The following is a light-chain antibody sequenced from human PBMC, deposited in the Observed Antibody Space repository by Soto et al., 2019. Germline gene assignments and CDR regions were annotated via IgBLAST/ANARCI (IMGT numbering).Light chain of an antibody. V-gene: IGKV3-11*01. CDR2: DAS. CDR1: QSVSSY. CDR3: QQRSDWPLT. J-gene: IGKJ4*01. Sequence: ELVMTQAPPTLSLSTGERATLSSRASQSVSSYFAWYQQKPGQAPRLLIYDASTRAAGIPARFSGSGSATDFTLTNSLRGPEDFADYYRQQRSDWPLTLGGGTKVEIK.